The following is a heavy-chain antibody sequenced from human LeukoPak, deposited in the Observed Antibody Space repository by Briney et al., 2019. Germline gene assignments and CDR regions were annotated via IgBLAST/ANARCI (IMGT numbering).Heavy chain of an antibody. D-gene: IGHD3-10*01. V-gene: IGHV3-7*01. J-gene: IGHJ4*02. CDR3: ARDGFYYALDY. CDR1: GFTFTNYW. Sequence: PGGSLRLSCAASGFTFTNYWMSWVRQAPGKVPEWVANIKQDGSEKCYVDSVKGRFTISRDNAKNSLYLQMNSLRAEDTAVYYCARDGFYYALDYWGQGTLVTVSS. CDR2: IKQDGSEK.